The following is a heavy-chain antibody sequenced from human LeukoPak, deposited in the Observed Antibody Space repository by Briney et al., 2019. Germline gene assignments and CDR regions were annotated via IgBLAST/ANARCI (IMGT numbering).Heavy chain of an antibody. CDR3: AKDPYSSSPNNWFDP. D-gene: IGHD6-6*01. V-gene: IGHV3-23*01. CDR2: ISGSGGST. CDR1: GFTFSSYA. J-gene: IGHJ5*02. Sequence: GGSLRLSCAASGFTFSSYAMSWVRQAPGTGLEWVSAISGSGGSTYYADSVKGRFTISRDNSKNTLYLQMNSLRAEDTAVYYCAKDPYSSSPNNWFDPWGPGTLVTVSS.